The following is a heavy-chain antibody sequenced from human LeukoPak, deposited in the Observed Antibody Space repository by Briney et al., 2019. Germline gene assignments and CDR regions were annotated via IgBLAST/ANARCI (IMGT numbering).Heavy chain of an antibody. CDR3: ARDSKGDCDFWSGYPPATYYYYYGMDV. CDR2: INPNSGGT. D-gene: IGHD3-3*01. V-gene: IGHV1-2*02. CDR1: GYTFTGYY. J-gene: IGHJ6*02. Sequence: ASVKVSCKASGYTFTGYYMHWVRQAPGQGLEWMGWINPNSGGTNYAQKFQGRVTMTRDTSISTAYMELSRLRSDDTAVYYCARDSKGDCDFWSGYPPATYYYYYGMDVWGQGTTVTVSS.